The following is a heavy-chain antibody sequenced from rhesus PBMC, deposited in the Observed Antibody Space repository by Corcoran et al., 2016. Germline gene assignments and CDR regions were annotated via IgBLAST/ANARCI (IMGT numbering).Heavy chain of an antibody. V-gene: IGHV2-95*01. CDR2: IYWNDST. Sequence: QVTLKESGPALVKPTQTLTLTCTFSGFSISTTGTGVGWIRQPPGKALEWLASIYWNDSTYYRTSRKSRLAIAKDTSKNQVVLTMANMDPVDTATYYCARGVAAPLGWGQGVLVTVSS. J-gene: IGHJ4*01. CDR1: GFSISTTGTG. D-gene: IGHD2-33*01. CDR3: ARGVAAPLG.